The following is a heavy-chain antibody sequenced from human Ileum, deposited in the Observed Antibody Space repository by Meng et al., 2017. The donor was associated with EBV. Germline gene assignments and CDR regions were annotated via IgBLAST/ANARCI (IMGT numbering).Heavy chain of an antibody. CDR2: SFHSGIT. V-gene: IGHV4-4*02. J-gene: IGHJ4*02. CDR3: AGKREYVNAWPFDY. Sequence: QLELPESGPEIPEASVKLSLTAAVSGCTISGVKWLTWVRRPPVKGLEWIGESFHSGITNHNPSLKSRVTISVDKSKSQFSLKLSSVTAADTAVYYCAGKREYVNAWPFDYWGQGTLVTVSS. CDR1: GCTISGVKW. D-gene: IGHD2/OR15-2a*01.